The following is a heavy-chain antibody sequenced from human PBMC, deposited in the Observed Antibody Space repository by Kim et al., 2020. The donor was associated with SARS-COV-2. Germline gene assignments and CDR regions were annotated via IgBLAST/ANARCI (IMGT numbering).Heavy chain of an antibody. V-gene: IGHV3-23*01. D-gene: IGHD3-22*01. CDR3: AKVLPPYYYDSSGYWGY. Sequence: GKGRFTISRDNCKSTLYLKMNSLRAEDTAVYYCAKVLPPYYYDSSGYWGYWGQGTLVTVSS. J-gene: IGHJ4*02.